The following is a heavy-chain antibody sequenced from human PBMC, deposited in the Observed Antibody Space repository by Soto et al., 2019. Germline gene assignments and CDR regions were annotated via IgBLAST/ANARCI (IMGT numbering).Heavy chain of an antibody. CDR1: GYTFTSYA. J-gene: IGHJ6*02. V-gene: IGHV1-3*01. CDR2: INAGNGNT. CDR3: ARDRPRENYGGNYYYDMDV. D-gene: IGHD4-17*01. Sequence: ASVKVSCKASGYTFTSYAMHWVRQAPGQRLEWMGWINAGNGNTKYSQKFQGRVTITRDTSASTAYMELSGLRSEDTAVYYCARDRPRENYGGNYYYDMDVWGQGTTVTVSS.